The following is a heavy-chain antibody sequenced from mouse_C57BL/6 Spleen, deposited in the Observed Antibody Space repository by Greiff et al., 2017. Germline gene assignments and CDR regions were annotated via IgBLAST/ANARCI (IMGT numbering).Heavy chain of an antibody. D-gene: IGHD2-1*01. CDR2: ISNGGGST. J-gene: IGHJ2*01. Sequence: EVKLVESGGGLAQPGGSLKLSCAASGFTFSDYYMYWVRQTPEKRLEWVAYISNGGGSTYYPDTVKGRFTISRDNAKNTLYLQMSRLKSEDTAMYYCARSYGNYFDYWGQGTTLTVSS. CDR1: GFTFSDYY. V-gene: IGHV5-12*01. CDR3: ARSYGNYFDY.